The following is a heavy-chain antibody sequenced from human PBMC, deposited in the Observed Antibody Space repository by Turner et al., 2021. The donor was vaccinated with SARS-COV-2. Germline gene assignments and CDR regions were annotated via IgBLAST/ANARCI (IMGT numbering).Heavy chain of an antibody. CDR3: ARRSEGYYGSGSHWFDP. CDR1: GGSISSSPYY. Sequence: QLQLQESGQGLVKPSETLSLTCTVSGGSISSSPYYWGWIRQPPGKGLEWIGGIYYSGSTYYNPSLKSRVTISVDTSKNQFSLKLSSVTAADTAVYYCARRSEGYYGSGSHWFDPWGQGTLVTVSS. D-gene: IGHD3-10*01. CDR2: IYYSGST. V-gene: IGHV4-39*01. J-gene: IGHJ5*02.